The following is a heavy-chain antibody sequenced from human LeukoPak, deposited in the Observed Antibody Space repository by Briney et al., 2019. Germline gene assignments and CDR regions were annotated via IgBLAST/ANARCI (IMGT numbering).Heavy chain of an antibody. D-gene: IGHD2-15*01. V-gene: IGHV3-74*01. CDR1: GFTFSSFL. J-gene: IGHJ4*02. CDR2: INNDGSAT. Sequence: PGGSLRLSCAASGFTFSSFLMHWVRQAPGKGLVWVSLINNDGSATRYADSVKGRFTISRDNAKNTLYLQMNSLRTEDTAVYYCACYGIAPPYWGQGTLVTVSS. CDR3: ACYGIAPPY.